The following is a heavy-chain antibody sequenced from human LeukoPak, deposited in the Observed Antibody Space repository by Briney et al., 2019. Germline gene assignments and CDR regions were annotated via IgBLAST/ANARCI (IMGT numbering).Heavy chain of an antibody. J-gene: IGHJ5*02. CDR2: INPNSGGT. CDR3: ARAQRFLPLGFDP. V-gene: IGHV1-2*02. Sequence: ASVKVSCKASGYTFTGYYMHWVRQAPGQGLEWMGWINPNSGGTNYAQKFQGRVTMTRDTSISTAYMELSRLRSDDTAVYYCARAQRFLPLGFDPWGQGTLVTVSS. D-gene: IGHD3-3*01. CDR1: GYTFTGYY.